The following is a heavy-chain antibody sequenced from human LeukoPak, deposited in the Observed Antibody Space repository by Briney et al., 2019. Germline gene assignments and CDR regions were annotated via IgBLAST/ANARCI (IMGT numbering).Heavy chain of an antibody. CDR1: GYTFTNYA. Sequence: ASVKVSCKASGYTFTNYAVNWVRQAPGQGLEWMGWINTNTGTPTYAQGFTGRFVFSLDTSASTIYLQINSLKAEDTAVYYCAKDRYFYESIFDRWGQGTLVTVSS. V-gene: IGHV7-4-1*02. CDR3: AKDRYFYESIFDR. D-gene: IGHD3-22*01. J-gene: IGHJ4*02. CDR2: INTNTGTP.